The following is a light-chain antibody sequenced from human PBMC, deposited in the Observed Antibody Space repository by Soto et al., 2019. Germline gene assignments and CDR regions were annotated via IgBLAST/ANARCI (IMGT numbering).Light chain of an antibody. CDR1: SSNIGGNS. V-gene: IGLV1-51*01. J-gene: IGLJ1*01. Sequence: QSVMTQSPSVSAAPGQKVTISCSGSSSNIGGNSVSWYQQLPGTAPKLLIYDDNKRPSGIPDRFSGSKSGTSATLGITGFQTGDEADYYCSSYTSSSTYVFGTGTKLTVL. CDR3: SSYTSSSTYV. CDR2: DDN.